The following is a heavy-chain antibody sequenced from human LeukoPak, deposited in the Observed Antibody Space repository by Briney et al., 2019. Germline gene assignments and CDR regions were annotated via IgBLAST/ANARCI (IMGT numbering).Heavy chain of an antibody. CDR3: VKALTRWAFDI. CDR1: GFTFSSYA. V-gene: IGHV3-23*01. CDR2: ISLRTNGK. D-gene: IGHD3-16*01. J-gene: IGHJ3*02. Sequence: GGPRSLSCEASGFTFSSYAMSWVRQAPGKGLEWVSSISLRTNGKTYADSVKGRFTISTDNAKNTLYLQMDSLRAEDTAIYYCVKALTRWAFDIWGQGTMVTVSS.